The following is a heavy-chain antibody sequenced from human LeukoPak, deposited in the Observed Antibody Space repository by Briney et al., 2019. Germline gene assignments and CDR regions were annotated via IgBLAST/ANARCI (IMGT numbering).Heavy chain of an antibody. CDR3: ARARRIVGVGYFDY. CDR1: GITFSSYL. Sequence: GGSLRLSCEASGITFSSYLMTWVRQGPGKGLVWVADISGSGGPTNYADSVKGRFTISRDNSKNTLFLQMNSLRDGDTAIYYCARARRIVGVGYFDYWGQGTLVTVSS. D-gene: IGHD1-26*01. J-gene: IGHJ4*02. CDR2: ISGSGGPT. V-gene: IGHV3-23*01.